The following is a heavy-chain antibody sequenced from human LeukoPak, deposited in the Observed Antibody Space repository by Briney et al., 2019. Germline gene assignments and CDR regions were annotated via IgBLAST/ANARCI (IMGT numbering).Heavy chain of an antibody. J-gene: IGHJ4*02. D-gene: IGHD1-26*01. Sequence: PSQTLSLTCTVSGDSISSGGYYWSWVRQHPGKGLEWIGYIYYSGTTTYNPSLKSRVTISVDTSKNQFSLNLSSVTAADTAVYYCARERGSYSVTFDYWGQGTLVTASS. V-gene: IGHV4-31*03. CDR3: ARERGSYSVTFDY. CDR1: GDSISSGGYY. CDR2: IYYSGTT.